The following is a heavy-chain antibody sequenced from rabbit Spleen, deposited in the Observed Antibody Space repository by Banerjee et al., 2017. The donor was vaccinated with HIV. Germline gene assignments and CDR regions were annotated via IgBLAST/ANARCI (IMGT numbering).Heavy chain of an antibody. CDR3: ARDAGTSFSTYGMDL. CDR2: IYAGSSGDT. J-gene: IGHJ6*01. Sequence: QSLEESGGDLVKPGASLTLTCTASGFSLSSSYYMCWVRQAPGKGLEWIACIYAGSSGDTYYANWAKGRFTISKSSSTTVTLQMTGLTAADTATYFCARDAGTSFSTYGMDLWGPGTLVTVS. D-gene: IGHD8-1*01. CDR1: GFSLSSSYY. V-gene: IGHV1S40*01.